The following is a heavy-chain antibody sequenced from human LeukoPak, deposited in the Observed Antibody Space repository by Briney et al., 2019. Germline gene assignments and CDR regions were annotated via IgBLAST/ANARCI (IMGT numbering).Heavy chain of an antibody. V-gene: IGHV3-53*01. CDR2: IYSSGNT. Sequence: PGGPLRLSRTVSGFTVSSNYMSWVRQAPGKGLEWVAIIYSSGNTNYADSVKGRFTISRDNSKNTLYLQMNNLRADDTAVYYCARGGYYGSGSPHYFDYWGQGTLVTVSS. J-gene: IGHJ4*02. CDR3: ARGGYYGSGSPHYFDY. CDR1: GFTVSSNY. D-gene: IGHD3-10*01.